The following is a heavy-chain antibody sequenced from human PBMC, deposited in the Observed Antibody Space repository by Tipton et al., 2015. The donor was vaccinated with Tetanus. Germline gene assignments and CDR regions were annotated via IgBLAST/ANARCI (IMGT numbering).Heavy chain of an antibody. J-gene: IGHJ4*02. Sequence: TLSLTCTVSGGSINSYYWGWIRQPPGEGLEWIASVYYDGSAYYNPSLKSRITISIDTSGSQFSLKLTSVTAADTAVYYCARWIAVTGTDFDFWGQGTLVTVSS. CDR1: GGSINSYY. V-gene: IGHV4-39*01. D-gene: IGHD6-19*01. CDR2: VYYDGSA. CDR3: ARWIAVTGTDFDF.